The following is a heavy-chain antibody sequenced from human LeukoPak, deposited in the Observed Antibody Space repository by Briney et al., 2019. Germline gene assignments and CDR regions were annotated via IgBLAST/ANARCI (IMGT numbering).Heavy chain of an antibody. CDR1: GFTFSNYN. J-gene: IGHJ4*02. Sequence: GGSLRLSCAASGFTFSNYNMNWVRQAPGKGLEWASSISSSSTYISYADSVKGRFTISRDNAKNSLFLQMNSLRAEDTAVYYCARADVMGGQGTLVTVSS. CDR3: ARADVM. CDR2: ISSSSTYI. V-gene: IGHV3-21*01. D-gene: IGHD3-16*01.